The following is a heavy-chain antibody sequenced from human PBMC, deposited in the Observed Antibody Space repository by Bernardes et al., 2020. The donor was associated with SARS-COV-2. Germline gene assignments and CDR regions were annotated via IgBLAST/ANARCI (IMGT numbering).Heavy chain of an antibody. CDR2: ISRSGASR. V-gene: IGHV3-23*01. D-gene: IGHD2-8*01. CDR1: GFTFSIYA. J-gene: IGHJ3*01. CDR3: AKGGPGVTGDAFDV. Sequence: GGSLRLSCEASGFTFSIYAMSWVRQAPGKGPEWVSAISRSGASRYYADPVKGRSTISRDNSKNTLFLQMNGLRAEDTAVYYCAKGGPGVTGDAFDVWGHGTMVTVSS.